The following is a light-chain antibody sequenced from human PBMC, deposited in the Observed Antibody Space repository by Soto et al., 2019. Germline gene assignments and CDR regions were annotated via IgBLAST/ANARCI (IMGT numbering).Light chain of an antibody. J-gene: IGKJ4*01. CDR2: DAS. V-gene: IGKV3-11*01. Sequence: SEWTRAAHTRTLSDGESATHASRASQSVSSYLAWYQQKPGQAPRLLIYDASNRATGIQARFSGSGSGTDFTLSISSLEPEDFAVYYCQPRRNWLNFGGGTKVDIK. CDR3: QPRRNWLN. CDR1: QSVSSY.